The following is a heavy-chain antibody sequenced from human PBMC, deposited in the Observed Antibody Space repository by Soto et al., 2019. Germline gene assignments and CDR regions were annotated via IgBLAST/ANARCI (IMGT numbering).Heavy chain of an antibody. D-gene: IGHD2-15*01. CDR1: GGSISSYY. CDR2: IYYSGST. Sequence: QVQLQESGPGLVKPSETLSLTCTVSGGSISSYYWSWIRQPPGKGLEGIGYIYYSGSTNYNPSLKSRVTISVDTAKNQFSLKLSSVTAADTAVYYCASRDPGYCSGGSCYRDAFDIWGQGTMVTVSS. V-gene: IGHV4-59*08. J-gene: IGHJ3*02. CDR3: ASRDPGYCSGGSCYRDAFDI.